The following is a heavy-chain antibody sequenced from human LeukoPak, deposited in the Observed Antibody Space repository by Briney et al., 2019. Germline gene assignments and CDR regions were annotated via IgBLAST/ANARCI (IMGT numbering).Heavy chain of an antibody. CDR1: GGSISSYY. D-gene: IGHD6-19*01. Sequence: SETLSLTCTVSGGSISSYYWSWIRQPPGKGLEWIGYIYYSGSTNYNPSLKSRVTISVDTSKNQFSLKLSSETAADTAVYYCASAGIAVAGTNYFGYWGQGTLVTVSS. V-gene: IGHV4-59*01. CDR3: ASAGIAVAGTNYFGY. CDR2: IYYSGST. J-gene: IGHJ4*02.